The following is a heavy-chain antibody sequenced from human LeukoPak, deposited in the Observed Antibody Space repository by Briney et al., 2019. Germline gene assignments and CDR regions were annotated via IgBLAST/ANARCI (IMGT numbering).Heavy chain of an antibody. Sequence: SETLSLTCTVSGGSISSYYWSWIRQPPGKGLEWIGYIYYSGSTNYNPSLKSRVTISVDTSKNQFSLKLSSVTAADTAVYYSARGLGAPPGPYNWFDPWGQGTLVTVSS. CDR3: ARGLGAPPGPYNWFDP. D-gene: IGHD1-26*01. J-gene: IGHJ5*02. CDR2: IYYSGST. CDR1: GGSISSYY. V-gene: IGHV4-59*01.